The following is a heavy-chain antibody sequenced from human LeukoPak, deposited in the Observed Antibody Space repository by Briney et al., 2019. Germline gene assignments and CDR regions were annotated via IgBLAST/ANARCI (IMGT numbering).Heavy chain of an antibody. CDR3: ARGIAQAGD. CDR2: ISYDGSNK. Sequence: GGSLRLSCAASGFTFSSYAMHWVRQAPGKGLEWVAVISYDGSNKYYADSVKGRFTISRDNSKNTLYLQMNSLRAEDTAVYYCARGIAQAGDWGQGTLVTVSS. D-gene: IGHD6-13*01. V-gene: IGHV3-30*04. J-gene: IGHJ4*02. CDR1: GFTFSSYA.